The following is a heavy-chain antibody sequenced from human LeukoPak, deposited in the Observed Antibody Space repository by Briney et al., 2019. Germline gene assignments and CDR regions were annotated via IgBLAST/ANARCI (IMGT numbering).Heavy chain of an antibody. J-gene: IGHJ4*02. D-gene: IGHD1-26*01. V-gene: IGHV3-30*18. Sequence: GGSLRLSCAASGFTFSSYDMHWVRQAPGKGLEWVTVISYDGSNKYYGDSVMGRFTISRDNSKNTLYLKMNSLRAEDTAVYYCAKEGSNGDFDYWGQGTLVTVSS. CDR1: GFTFSSYD. CDR3: AKEGSNGDFDY. CDR2: ISYDGSNK.